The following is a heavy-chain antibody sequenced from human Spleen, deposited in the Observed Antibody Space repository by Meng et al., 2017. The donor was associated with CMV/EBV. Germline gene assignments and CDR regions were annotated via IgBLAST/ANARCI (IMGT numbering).Heavy chain of an antibody. CDR1: GGSFSSYA. Sequence: SVKVSCKASGGSFSSYAHTWVRQAPGQGLEWVGGIIPIIGTTHYAQRFQGRVTLTADKSTATTYMDLSRLTSEDTAVYYCARAHDFNWYDPWGQGTLVTVSS. D-gene: IGHD1-1*01. V-gene: IGHV1-69*06. CDR3: ARAHDFNWYDP. J-gene: IGHJ5*02. CDR2: IIPIIGTT.